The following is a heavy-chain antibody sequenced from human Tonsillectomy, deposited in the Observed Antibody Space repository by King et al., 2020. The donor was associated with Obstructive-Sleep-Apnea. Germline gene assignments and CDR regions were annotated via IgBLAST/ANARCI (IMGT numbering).Heavy chain of an antibody. V-gene: IGHV3-30-3*01. CDR2: ISYDGNNK. Sequence: VQLVESGGGVVQPGRSLRLSCAASGFTFSSYAMHWVRQAPGKGLEWVAAISYDGNNKYYADSVKGRFTISRDNSKNTLYLQVNSLRVEDTAVYYCARDIGYCSGGSCYFQYNFDYWGQGTLVTVSS. CDR1: GFTFSSYA. J-gene: IGHJ4*02. CDR3: ARDIGYCSGGSCYFQYNFDY. D-gene: IGHD2-15*01.